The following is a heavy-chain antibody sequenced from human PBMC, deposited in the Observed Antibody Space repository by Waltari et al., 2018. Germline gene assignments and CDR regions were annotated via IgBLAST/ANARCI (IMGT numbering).Heavy chain of an antibody. J-gene: IGHJ4*02. CDR3: ARDNRHYYGSGSFPFDY. Sequence: QVQLVESGGGVVQPGRSLRLSCGASGFTFSTYGMHGVRQAPGKGLEWVAVIWYDGNKKYYGDSVKGRFTISRDNSKNTLSLQMNSLRVDDTAVYYCARDNRHYYGSGSFPFDYWGQGTLVTVSS. D-gene: IGHD3-10*01. CDR2: IWYDGNKK. V-gene: IGHV3-33*01. CDR1: GFTFSTYG.